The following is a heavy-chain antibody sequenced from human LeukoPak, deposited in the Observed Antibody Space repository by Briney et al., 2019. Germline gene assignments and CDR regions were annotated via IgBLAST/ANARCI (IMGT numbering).Heavy chain of an antibody. Sequence: SETLSLTCTVSGGSIGSNYWTWLRQPPGKGLEYIGYIYYTGGTNYNPSLKSRVTISVDTSKNQFSLKLTSVTAADTAVYFCAKYGNSGWVIDNWGQGTLVTVSS. CDR1: GGSIGSNY. CDR3: AKYGNSGWVIDN. V-gene: IGHV4-59*08. CDR2: IYYTGGT. D-gene: IGHD6-19*01. J-gene: IGHJ4*02.